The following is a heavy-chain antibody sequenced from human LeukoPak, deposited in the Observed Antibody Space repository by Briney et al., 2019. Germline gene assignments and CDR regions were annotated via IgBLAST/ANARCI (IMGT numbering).Heavy chain of an antibody. CDR2: IYYSGST. Sequence: SETLSLTCTVSGGSISSSSYYWGWIRQPPGKGLEWIGSIYYSGSTYYNPSLKSRVTISVDTSKNQFSLKLSSVTAADTAVYYCARVEMATITGFDYWGQGTQVTVSS. J-gene: IGHJ4*02. D-gene: IGHD5-24*01. CDR1: GGSISSSSYY. V-gene: IGHV4-39*07. CDR3: ARVEMATITGFDY.